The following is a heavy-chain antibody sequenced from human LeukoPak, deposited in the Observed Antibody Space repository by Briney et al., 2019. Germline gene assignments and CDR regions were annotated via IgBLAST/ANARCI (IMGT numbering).Heavy chain of an antibody. D-gene: IGHD5-18*01. Sequence: GGPLRLSCTTSGFTFGDYAMSWFRLTPGKGLEWVSYIRSRPFGGTTEYAASVKDRFTISKDDSKSVAYLLMNSLKTEDTAVYFCSRAGLSEGYSYGSHFDYWGQGTLVTVSS. CDR3: SRAGLSEGYSYGSHFDY. CDR2: IRSRPFGGTT. V-gene: IGHV3-49*03. CDR1: GFTFGDYA. J-gene: IGHJ4*02.